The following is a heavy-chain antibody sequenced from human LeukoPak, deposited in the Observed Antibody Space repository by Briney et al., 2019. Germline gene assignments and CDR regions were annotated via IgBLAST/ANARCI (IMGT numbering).Heavy chain of an antibody. CDR1: GGTFSSYA. Sequence: SVKVSCKASGGTFSSYAISWVRQAPGQGLEWMGRIIPIFGTANYAQKFQGRVTITTDESTSTAYMELSSLRSEDAAVYYCARDVGTAYYYDSSGYLDYWGQGTLVTVSS. J-gene: IGHJ4*02. V-gene: IGHV1-69*05. D-gene: IGHD3-22*01. CDR3: ARDVGTAYYYDSSGYLDY. CDR2: IIPIFGTA.